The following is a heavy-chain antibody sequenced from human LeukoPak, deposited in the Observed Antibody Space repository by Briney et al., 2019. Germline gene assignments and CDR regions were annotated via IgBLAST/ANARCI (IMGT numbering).Heavy chain of an antibody. CDR1: GGSISSGSYY. Sequence: SETLSLTCTVSGGSISSGSYYWSWIRQPAGKGLEWIGRIYTSGSTNYNPSLESRVTMSVDTSKNQFSLKLSSVTAADTAVYYCARSPGSSAYYPVYWFDPWGQGTLVTVSS. J-gene: IGHJ5*02. V-gene: IGHV4-61*02. CDR3: ARSPGSSAYYPVYWFDP. CDR2: IYTSGST. D-gene: IGHD3-22*01.